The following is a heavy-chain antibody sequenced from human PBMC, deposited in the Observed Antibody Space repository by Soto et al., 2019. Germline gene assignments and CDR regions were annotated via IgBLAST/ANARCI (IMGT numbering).Heavy chain of an antibody. D-gene: IGHD5-18*01. J-gene: IGHJ5*02. V-gene: IGHV1-69*13. CDR1: GVTFSSYA. CDR2: IIPIFGTA. Sequence: SVKVSCKASGVTFSSYAISWVRQAPGQGLEWMGGIIPIFGTANYAQKFQGRVTITADESTSTAYMELSSLRSEDTAVYYCARARGTAMVLLYNWFDPWGQGTLVTVSS. CDR3: ARARGTAMVLLYNWFDP.